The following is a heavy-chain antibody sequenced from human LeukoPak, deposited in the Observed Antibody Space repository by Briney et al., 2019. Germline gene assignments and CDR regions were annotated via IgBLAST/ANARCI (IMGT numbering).Heavy chain of an antibody. Sequence: ASVKVSCKASGYTFTSYAMHWVRQAPGQRLEWMGWINAGNGNTKYSQKFQGRVTITRDTSASTAYMELSSLRSEDTAVYYCARESYGSGSLFWFDPWGQGTLVTVSS. V-gene: IGHV1-3*01. CDR3: ARESYGSGSLFWFDP. CDR2: INAGNGNT. J-gene: IGHJ5*02. D-gene: IGHD3-10*01. CDR1: GYTFTSYA.